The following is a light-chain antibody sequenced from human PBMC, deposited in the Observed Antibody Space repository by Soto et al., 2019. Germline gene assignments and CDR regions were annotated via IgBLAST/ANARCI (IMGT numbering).Light chain of an antibody. CDR3: QQYSSYWT. Sequence: ILVSQSPSTLSASVGDRVTITCRASQSISSWLAWYQQKPGKAPKFLIYDASSLESGVPSRFSGSGSGTEFTLTISSLQPDDFATYYCQQYSSYWTFGQGTKVDIK. J-gene: IGKJ1*01. V-gene: IGKV1-5*01. CDR2: DAS. CDR1: QSISSW.